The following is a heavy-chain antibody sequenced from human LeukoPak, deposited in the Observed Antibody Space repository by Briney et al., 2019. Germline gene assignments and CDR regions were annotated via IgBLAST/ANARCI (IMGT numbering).Heavy chain of an antibody. CDR1: GFTFSSYA. J-gene: IGHJ4*02. V-gene: IGHV3-23*01. Sequence: AGGSLRLSCAASGFTFSSYAMSWVRQAPGKGLEWVSAISGSGGSTYYADSVKGRFTISRDNSKNTLYLQMNSPRAEDTAVYYCAKNRDGYNSGTFDYWGQGTLVTVSS. CDR2: ISGSGGST. D-gene: IGHD5-24*01. CDR3: AKNRDGYNSGTFDY.